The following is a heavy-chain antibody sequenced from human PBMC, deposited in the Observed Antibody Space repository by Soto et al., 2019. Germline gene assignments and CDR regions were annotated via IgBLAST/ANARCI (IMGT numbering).Heavy chain of an antibody. J-gene: IGHJ4*02. CDR1: WGSIRSVGYS. V-gene: IGHV4-30-4*01. CDR3: ARAGGFVDY. D-gene: IGHD1-26*01. Sequence: PSETLSLPRTVAWGSIRSVGYSWSWIRQPPGKGLEWIGYIYYSGSTYYNPSLKSRVTISVDTSKNQFSLKLSSVTAEDTAVYYCARAGGFVDYWGQGTLVTVSS. CDR2: IYYSGST.